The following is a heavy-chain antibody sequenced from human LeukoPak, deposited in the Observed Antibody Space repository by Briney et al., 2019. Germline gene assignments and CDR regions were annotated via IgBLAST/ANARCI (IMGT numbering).Heavy chain of an antibody. CDR3: AKFKWGIVATILDY. V-gene: IGHV3-23*01. CDR1: GFTFSSYG. D-gene: IGHD5-12*01. Sequence: GGSLRLSCAASGFTFSSYGMSWVRQAPGKGLEWVSAISGSGGSTCYADSVKGRFTISRDNSKNTLYLQMNSLRAEDTAVYYCAKFKWGIVATILDYWGQGTLVTVSS. CDR2: ISGSGGST. J-gene: IGHJ4*02.